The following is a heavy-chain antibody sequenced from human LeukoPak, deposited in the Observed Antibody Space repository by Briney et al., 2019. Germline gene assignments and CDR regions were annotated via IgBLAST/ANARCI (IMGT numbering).Heavy chain of an antibody. CDR2: FDPEDGET. D-gene: IGHD1-26*01. CDR1: GYTLTVYY. CDR3: ATGTNSGSYWPFRLFDY. Sequence: ASVKVSCKASGYTLTVYYMHWVRQAPGKGLEWMGGFDPEDGETIYAQKFQGRVTMTEDTSTDTAYMELSSLRSEDTAVYYCATGTNSGSYWPFRLFDYWGQGTLVTVSS. J-gene: IGHJ4*02. V-gene: IGHV1-24*01.